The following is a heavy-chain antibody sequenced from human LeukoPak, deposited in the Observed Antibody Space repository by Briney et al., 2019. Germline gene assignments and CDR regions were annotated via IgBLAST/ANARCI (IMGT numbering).Heavy chain of an antibody. CDR3: ARGHYGILTGYYSLADY. Sequence: GGSLRLSCAASGFTFSSYSMNWVRQAPGKGLEWVSSISSSSSYIYYADSVKGRFTISRDNAKNSLYLQMNSLRAEDTAVYYCARGHYGILTGYYSLADYWGQGTLVTVSS. CDR1: GFTFSSYS. V-gene: IGHV3-21*01. D-gene: IGHD3-9*01. CDR2: ISSSSSYI. J-gene: IGHJ4*02.